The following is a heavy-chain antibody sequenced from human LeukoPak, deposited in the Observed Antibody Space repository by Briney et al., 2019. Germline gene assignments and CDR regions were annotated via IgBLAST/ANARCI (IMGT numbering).Heavy chain of an antibody. Sequence: PSGTLSLTCAVSGGSISSSNWWSWVRQPPGKGLEWIGEIYHSGSTNYNPSLKSRVTISVDKSKNQFSLKLSSVTAADTAVYYCARVAYGLGSYGHYYYYGMDVWGQGTTVTVSS. V-gene: IGHV4-4*02. CDR3: ARVAYGLGSYGHYYYYGMDV. D-gene: IGHD3-10*01. J-gene: IGHJ6*02. CDR1: GGSISSSNW. CDR2: IYHSGST.